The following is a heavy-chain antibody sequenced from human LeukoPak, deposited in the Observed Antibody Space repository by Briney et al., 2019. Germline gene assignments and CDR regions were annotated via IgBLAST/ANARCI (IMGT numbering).Heavy chain of an antibody. CDR3: TRDGQLVFYYYYYYMDV. J-gene: IGHJ6*03. CDR1: GFTFSDYA. D-gene: IGHD6-13*01. V-gene: IGHV3-49*03. Sequence: GGSLRLSCTASGFTFSDYAMSWFRQAPGKGLEWVGFIRSKAYGGTTEYAASVKGRFTISRDDSKSIAYLQMNSLKTEDTAVYYCTRDGQLVFYYYYYYMDVWGKGTTVTVSS. CDR2: IRSKAYGGTT.